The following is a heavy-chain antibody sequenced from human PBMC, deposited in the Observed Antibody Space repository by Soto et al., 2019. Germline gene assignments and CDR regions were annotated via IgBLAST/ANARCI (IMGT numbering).Heavy chain of an antibody. CDR1: GFTFSSYS. V-gene: IGHV3-21*01. CDR3: ARPLYGSGVFDY. Sequence: EVQLVESGGGLVKPGGSLRLYCAASGFTFSSYSMNWVRQAPGKGLEWVSSISSSSSYIYYADSVKGRFTISRDNAKNSLYLQMNSLRAEDTAVYYCARPLYGSGVFDYWGQGTLVTVSS. J-gene: IGHJ4*02. CDR2: ISSSSSYI. D-gene: IGHD3-10*01.